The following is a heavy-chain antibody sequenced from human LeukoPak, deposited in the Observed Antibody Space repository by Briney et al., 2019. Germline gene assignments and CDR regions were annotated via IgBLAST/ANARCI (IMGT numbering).Heavy chain of an antibody. V-gene: IGHV4-34*01. CDR2: INHSGST. J-gene: IGHJ4*02. CDR3: ARRRGYSYTFRLSEFDY. Sequence: SETLSLTCAVYGGSFSGYYWSWIRQPPGKGLEWIGEINHSGSTNYNPSLKSRVTISVDTSKNQFSLKLSSVTAADTAVYYCARRRGYSYTFRLSEFDYWGQGTLVTVSS. D-gene: IGHD5-18*01. CDR1: GGSFSGYY.